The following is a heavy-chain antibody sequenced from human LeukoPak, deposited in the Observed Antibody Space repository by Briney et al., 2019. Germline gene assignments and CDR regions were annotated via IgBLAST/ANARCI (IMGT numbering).Heavy chain of an antibody. Sequence: GGSLRLSCAASGFTFSSYAMSWVRQAPGKGLEWVSAISGSGGSTYYADSVKGRFTISRDNSKNTLYLQMNSLRAEDTAVYYCAKGPPQGYCSGGSCYSIDYWGQGTLVTVPS. CDR1: GFTFSSYA. J-gene: IGHJ4*02. CDR2: ISGSGGST. D-gene: IGHD2-15*01. CDR3: AKGPPQGYCSGGSCYSIDY. V-gene: IGHV3-23*01.